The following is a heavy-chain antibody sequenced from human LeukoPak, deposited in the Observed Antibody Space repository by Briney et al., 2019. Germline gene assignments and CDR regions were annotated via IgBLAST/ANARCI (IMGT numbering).Heavy chain of an antibody. J-gene: IGHJ6*02. D-gene: IGHD1-7*01. CDR3: ARESLVSGTTRGNYYYYGMDV. CDR1: GFTFSSYW. V-gene: IGHV3-7*01. CDR2: IKQDGTEK. Sequence: PGGSLRLSCAVSGFTFSSYWMSWVRQAPGKGLEWVANIKQDGTEKYYVDSVKGRFTISRDNAKNSLYLQMNSLRAEDTAVYFCARESLVSGTTRGNYYYYGMDVWGQGSTVTVSS.